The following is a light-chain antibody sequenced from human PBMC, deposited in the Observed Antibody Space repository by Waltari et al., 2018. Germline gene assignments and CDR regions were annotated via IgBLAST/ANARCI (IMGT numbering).Light chain of an antibody. J-gene: IGLJ3*02. CDR3: SSYAGSKFWV. CDR2: EVS. CDR1: SSDVGGYHY. V-gene: IGLV2-8*01. Sequence: QSALTQPPSASGSPGQSVTISCTGTSSDVGGYHYVSWFQQRPVKAPNVMIYEVSNMPSGVPDRFSGSKSGNTASLIVSGLQAEDEADYYCSSYAGSKFWVFGGGTKLTVL.